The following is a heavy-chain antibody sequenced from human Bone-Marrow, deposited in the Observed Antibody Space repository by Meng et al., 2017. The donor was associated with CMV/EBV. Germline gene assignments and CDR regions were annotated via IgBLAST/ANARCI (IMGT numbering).Heavy chain of an antibody. J-gene: IGHJ4*02. CDR3: ARARGRGSSSSGRPYYFDD. CDR2: INPNSGGT. CDR1: GYTFTGYY. Sequence: ASVQVSCKASGYTFTGYYMHWVRQAPGQGLEWMGWINPNSGGTNYAQKFQGRVTMTRDTSISTAYMELSRLRSDDTAVYYCARARGRGSSSSGRPYYFDDWGQGTLVPVSS. D-gene: IGHD6-6*01. V-gene: IGHV1-2*02.